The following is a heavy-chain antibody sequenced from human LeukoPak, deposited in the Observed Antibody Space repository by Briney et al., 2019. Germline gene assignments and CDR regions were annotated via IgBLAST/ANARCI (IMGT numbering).Heavy chain of an antibody. J-gene: IGHJ6*03. V-gene: IGHV1-2*02. Sequence: ASVKVSCKASGYTFTGYYMHWVRQAPGQGLEWMGWINPNDGDTHYAQKFQGRVTMTRDTSISTAYMELSRLRSDDTAVYYCARGVAGVYFYYYMDVWGKGTTVTVSS. D-gene: IGHD1-14*01. CDR3: ARGVAGVYFYYYMDV. CDR2: INPNDGDT. CDR1: GYTFTGYY.